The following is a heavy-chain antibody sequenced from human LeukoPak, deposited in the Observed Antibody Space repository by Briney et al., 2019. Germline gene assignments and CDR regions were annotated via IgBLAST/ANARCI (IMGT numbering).Heavy chain of an antibody. J-gene: IGHJ4*02. CDR3: ASVPSRRDY. V-gene: IGHV3-9*01. CDR2: ISWNSGSI. Sequence: PGGSLRLSCAASGFTFDDYAMHWVRQPPGKGLEWVSGISWNSGSIVYADSVKGRFTISRDNAKNTLYLQMDNLRAEDTAVYYCASVPSRRDYWGQGTLVTVSS. CDR1: GFTFDDYA. D-gene: IGHD6-25*01.